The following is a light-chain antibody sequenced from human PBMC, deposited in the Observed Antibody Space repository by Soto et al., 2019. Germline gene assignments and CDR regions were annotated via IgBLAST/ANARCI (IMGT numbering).Light chain of an antibody. CDR2: GAS. V-gene: IGKV3-20*01. Sequence: ESVLTQSPGTLSLSPGERATLSCRASQSVSSSYLAWYQQKPGQAPRLLIYGASSRATGIPDRFSGSGSGTDFTLTISRLEPEDFAVYYCQQYGSSRTFGPGT. CDR3: QQYGSSRT. CDR1: QSVSSSY. J-gene: IGKJ3*01.